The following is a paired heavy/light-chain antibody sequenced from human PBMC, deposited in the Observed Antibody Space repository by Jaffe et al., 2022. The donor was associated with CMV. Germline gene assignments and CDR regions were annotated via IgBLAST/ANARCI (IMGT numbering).Light chain of an antibody. Sequence: DIQMTQSPSSLSASVGDRVTITCRASQSISSYLNWYQQKPGKAPKLLIYAASSLQSGVPSRFSGSGSGTDFTLTISSLQPEDFATYYCQQSYSTPVAFGQGTKVEIK. V-gene: IGKV1-39*01. CDR3: QQSYSTPVA. CDR1: QSISSY. J-gene: IGKJ1*01. CDR2: AAS.
Heavy chain of an antibody. CDR3: ARAYYYDSSGYYSFDY. V-gene: IGHV1-18*01. D-gene: IGHD3-22*01. Sequence: QVQLVQSGAEVKKPGASVKVSCKASGYTFTSYGISWVRQAPGQGLEWMGWISAYNGNTNYAQKLQGRVTMTTDTSTSTAYMELRSLRSDDTAVYYCARAYYYDSSGYYSFDYWGQGTLVTVSS. CDR1: GYTFTSYG. J-gene: IGHJ4*02. CDR2: ISAYNGNT.